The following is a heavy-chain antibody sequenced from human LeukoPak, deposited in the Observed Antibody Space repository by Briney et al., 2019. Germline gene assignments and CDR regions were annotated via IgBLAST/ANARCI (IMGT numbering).Heavy chain of an antibody. CDR2: IYYTGST. J-gene: IGHJ2*01. CDR1: GGSISSGGYY. D-gene: IGHD4-23*01. Sequence: PSETLSLTCTVSGGSISSGGYYWSWIRQPPGKGLEWIGCIYYTGSTDYNPSLKSRVTISVDTSKNQFSLKLSSVTAADTAVYYCARHDTSTVITPYWYFDLWGRGTLVTVSS. CDR3: ARHDTSTVITPYWYFDL. V-gene: IGHV4-61*08.